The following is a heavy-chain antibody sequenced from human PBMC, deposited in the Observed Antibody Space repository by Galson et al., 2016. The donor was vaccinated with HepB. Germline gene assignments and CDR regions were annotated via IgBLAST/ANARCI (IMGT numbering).Heavy chain of an antibody. D-gene: IGHD3-10*01. J-gene: IGHJ6*02. Sequence: SLRLSCAASGFTSNSYWMHWARQAPGKGLVWVSHISSDWCKKTYADSVKGRFTHSRDNAMDMRSLQMKILRVEDTAVYFCHVWFGESRYGVDVWGQGTTVTVSS. CDR1: GFTSNSYW. CDR2: ISSDWCKK. CDR3: HVWFGESRYGVDV. V-gene: IGHV3-74*01.